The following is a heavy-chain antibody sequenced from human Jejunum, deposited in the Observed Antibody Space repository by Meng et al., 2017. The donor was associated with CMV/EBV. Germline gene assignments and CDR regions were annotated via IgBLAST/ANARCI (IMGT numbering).Heavy chain of an antibody. CDR1: AGSGIEYN. J-gene: IGHJ4*02. V-gene: IGHV4-34*01. CDR2: IDHDGGT. CDR3: VLYSNNIDY. Sequence: LQPGGAVQLRASGTLSSPGAVYAGSGIEYNWIGIRQPRGKGQEWSEEIDHDGGTHYNPSLKSRVTISVDKTKIQFSLKLRSVTAADTSVYYCVLYSNNIDYWGQGTLVTVSS. D-gene: IGHD6-13*01.